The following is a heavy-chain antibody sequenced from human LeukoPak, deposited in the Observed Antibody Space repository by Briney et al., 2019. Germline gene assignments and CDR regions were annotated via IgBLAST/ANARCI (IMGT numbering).Heavy chain of an antibody. V-gene: IGHV1-46*01. J-gene: IGHJ5*02. CDR3: ARGECGGDCYSETAIGP. D-gene: IGHD2-21*02. CDR1: GYTFTGYY. Sequence: ASVKVSCKASGYTFTGYYMHWVRQAPGQGLEWMGIINPSGGSTSYAQKFQGRVTMTRDTSTSTVYMELSSLRSEDTAVYYCARGECGGDCYSETAIGPCGQGTLVTVSS. CDR2: INPSGGST.